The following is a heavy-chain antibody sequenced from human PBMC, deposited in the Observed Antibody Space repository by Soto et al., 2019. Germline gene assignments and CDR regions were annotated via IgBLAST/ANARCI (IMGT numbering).Heavy chain of an antibody. CDR3: ARGRYCLTGRCFPNWFDS. D-gene: IGHD7-27*01. V-gene: IGHV4-30-4*01. CDR2: IYKSATT. Sequence: KPSETLSLTCSVSGDSISNLDYFWAWIRQPPGQALEYIGYIYKSATTYYNTSFESRVAISVDTSKSQFSLNVISVTAADTAVYFCARGRYCLTGRCFPNWFDSWGQGALVTVSS. J-gene: IGHJ5*01. CDR1: GDSISNLDYF.